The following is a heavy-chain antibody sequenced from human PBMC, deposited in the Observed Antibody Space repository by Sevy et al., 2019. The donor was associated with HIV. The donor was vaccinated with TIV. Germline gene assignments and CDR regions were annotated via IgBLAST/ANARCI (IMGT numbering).Heavy chain of an antibody. Sequence: GGSPRLSCAASGFTFSSYAMHWVRQAPGKGLEWVAVISYDGSNKYYADSVKGRFTISRDNSKNTLYLQMNSLRAEDTAVYYCARERGRAFDIWGQGTMVTVSS. CDR1: GFTFSSYA. V-gene: IGHV3-30-3*01. J-gene: IGHJ3*02. CDR3: ARERGRAFDI. CDR2: ISYDGSNK.